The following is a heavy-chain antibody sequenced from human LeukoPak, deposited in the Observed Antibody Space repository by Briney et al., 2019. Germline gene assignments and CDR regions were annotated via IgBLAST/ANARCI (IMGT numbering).Heavy chain of an antibody. Sequence: GGSLRLSCAASGFTFSSYGMHWVRQAPGKGLEWVAFVRYDGSNKYYADSVKGRFTISRDNSKNTLYLQMNSLRAEDTAVYYCAKDPTWEPPYYYYYYMDVWGKGTTVTVSS. V-gene: IGHV3-30*02. CDR3: AKDPTWEPPYYYYYYMDV. CDR1: GFTFSSYG. J-gene: IGHJ6*03. CDR2: VRYDGSNK. D-gene: IGHD1-26*01.